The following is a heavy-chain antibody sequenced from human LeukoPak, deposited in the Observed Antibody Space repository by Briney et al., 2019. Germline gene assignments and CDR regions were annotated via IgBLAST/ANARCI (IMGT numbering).Heavy chain of an antibody. CDR1: GGSVSSGSYY. J-gene: IGHJ5*02. CDR3: ARAETQYYDFWSGYHNWFDP. Sequence: SETLSLTCTVSGGSVSSGSYYWSWIRQPPGKGLEWIGYIYYSGRTNYNPSLKSRITILVDTSKNQFSLKLSSVTAADTAVYYCARAETQYYDFWSGYHNWFDPWGQGTLVTVSS. CDR2: IYYSGRT. V-gene: IGHV4-61*01. D-gene: IGHD3-3*01.